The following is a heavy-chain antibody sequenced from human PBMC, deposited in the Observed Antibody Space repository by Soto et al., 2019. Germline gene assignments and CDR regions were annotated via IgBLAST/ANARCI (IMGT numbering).Heavy chain of an antibody. Sequence: GGSLRLSCAASGFTFSSYWMSWVRQAPGKGLEWVANIKQDGSEKYYVDSVKGRFTISRDNAKNSMYLQMNSLRAEETAVYYCARGARRYSYGPTYNWFDPWGQGTLVTVSS. CDR3: ARGARRYSYGPTYNWFDP. CDR1: GFTFSSYW. CDR2: IKQDGSEK. D-gene: IGHD5-18*01. J-gene: IGHJ5*02. V-gene: IGHV3-7*05.